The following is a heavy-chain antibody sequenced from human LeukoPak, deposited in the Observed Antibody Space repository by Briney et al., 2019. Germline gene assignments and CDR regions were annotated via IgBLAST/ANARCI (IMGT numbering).Heavy chain of an antibody. CDR2: ISNNGGST. V-gene: IGHV3-64D*06. D-gene: IGHD1-14*01. J-gene: IGHJ4*02. CDR3: VKDLDNHYYQTLFDY. CDR1: GFTFSRYA. Sequence: PGGSLRLSCSASGFTFSRYAMHWVRQAPGKGLEYVSAISNNGGSTYYADSVKGRFTISRDNSKNTLYLQMSSLRAGDTAVYYCVKDLDNHYYQTLFDYWGQGTLVTVSS.